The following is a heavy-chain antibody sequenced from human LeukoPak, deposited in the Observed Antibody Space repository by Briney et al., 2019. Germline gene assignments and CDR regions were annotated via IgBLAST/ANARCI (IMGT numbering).Heavy chain of an antibody. CDR3: AKERGPYYYDTSGCSD. V-gene: IGHV3-48*02. CDR1: GFTFSSYS. D-gene: IGHD3-22*01. CDR2: ISTRSTKI. J-gene: IGHJ4*02. Sequence: GGSLRLSCAAAGFTFSSYSMNWVRQAPGKGREWGSHISTRSTKIYYADSVKGRFTISRDDAKNSRYLQMNSLSDPDPAIYYCAKERGPYYYDTSGCSDWGQGTLVIVSS.